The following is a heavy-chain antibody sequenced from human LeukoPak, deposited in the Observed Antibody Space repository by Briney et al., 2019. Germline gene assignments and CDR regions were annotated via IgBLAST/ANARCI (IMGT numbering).Heavy chain of an antibody. V-gene: IGHV1-2*02. CDR3: ARDISREGGWLQLWLGFDY. Sequence: ASVKVSCKASGYTFTDLTEYYIHWVRQAPGQGLEWMGWINPNSGGTNYAQKFQGRVTMTRDTSISTAYMELSRLRSDDTAVYYCARDISREGGWLQLWLGFDYWGQGTLVTVSS. D-gene: IGHD5-18*01. J-gene: IGHJ4*02. CDR2: INPNSGGT. CDR1: GYTFTDLTEYY.